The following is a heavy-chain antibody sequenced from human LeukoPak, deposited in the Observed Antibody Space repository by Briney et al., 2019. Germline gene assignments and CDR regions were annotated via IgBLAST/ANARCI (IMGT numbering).Heavy chain of an antibody. CDR3: ASSEWELTSLDC. CDR1: GFTFSSYA. Sequence: GGSLRLSCAASGFTFSSYAMHWVRQAPGKGLEWVAVISYDGSNKYYADSVKGRFTISRDNSKNTLYLQMNSLRAEDTAVYYCASSEWELTSLDCWGQGTLVTVSS. V-gene: IGHV3-30-3*01. J-gene: IGHJ4*02. D-gene: IGHD1-26*01. CDR2: ISYDGSNK.